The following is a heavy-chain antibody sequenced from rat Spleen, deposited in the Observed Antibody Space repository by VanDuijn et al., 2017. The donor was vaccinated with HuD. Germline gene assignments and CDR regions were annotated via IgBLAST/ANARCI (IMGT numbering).Heavy chain of an antibody. CDR1: GFTLNKYW. J-gene: IGHJ2*01. CDR3: SRTTTVAPFDY. D-gene: IGHD1-1*01. CDR2: IHPDGSKT. Sequence: EVQLVESGGGLVQPGRSLKLSCVVSGFTLNKYWMTWIRQAPGKGLEWVATIHPDGSKTYYPDTLKGRFVISKDNAKNTGYLQMNNQRSEDTAMYYCSRTTTVAPFDYWGQGVMVTVSS. V-gene: IGHV5-35*01.